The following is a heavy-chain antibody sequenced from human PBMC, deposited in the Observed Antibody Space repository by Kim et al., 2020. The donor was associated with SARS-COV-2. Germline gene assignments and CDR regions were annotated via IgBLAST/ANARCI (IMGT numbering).Heavy chain of an antibody. Sequence: GGSLRLSCAASGFTFSSFGVHWVRQAPGKGLEWVAVISYDGTNKYYADSVKGRFTISRDNSKNTLYLQMNSLRTEDTAVYFCAKARGVAGAGTYYYGMDVWGQGTTVTVSS. J-gene: IGHJ6*02. CDR1: GFTFSSFG. D-gene: IGHD6-19*01. CDR2: ISYDGTNK. CDR3: AKARGVAGAGTYYYGMDV. V-gene: IGHV3-30*18.